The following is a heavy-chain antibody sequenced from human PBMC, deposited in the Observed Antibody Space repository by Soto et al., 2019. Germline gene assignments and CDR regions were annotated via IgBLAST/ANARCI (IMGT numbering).Heavy chain of an antibody. D-gene: IGHD1-26*01. J-gene: IGHJ4*02. CDR3: AREYPVHSAYFDY. Sequence: QVQLQESGPGLVKPSETLSLTCTVSGASISRYYWSWIRQSPGKGLEWIGYMYYSGNANYTPSLRSRITISVDTSKNQFSLNLNSVTAADTAVYYCAREYPVHSAYFDYWGQGILVTVSS. V-gene: IGHV4-59*01. CDR2: MYYSGNA. CDR1: GASISRYY.